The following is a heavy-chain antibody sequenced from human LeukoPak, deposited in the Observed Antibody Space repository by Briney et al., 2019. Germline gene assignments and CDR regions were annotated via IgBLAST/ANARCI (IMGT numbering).Heavy chain of an antibody. CDR2: ISAYNGNT. V-gene: IGHV1-18*01. Sequence: ASVKVSCTASGYTFTSYGISWVRQAPGQGLEWMGWISAYNGNTNYAQKLQGRVTMTTDTSTSTAYMELRSLRSDDTAVYYCARDHSSSWYSPYYYYYGMDVWGQGTTVTVSS. CDR3: ARDHSSSWYSPYYYYYGMDV. J-gene: IGHJ6*02. CDR1: GYTFTSYG. D-gene: IGHD6-13*01.